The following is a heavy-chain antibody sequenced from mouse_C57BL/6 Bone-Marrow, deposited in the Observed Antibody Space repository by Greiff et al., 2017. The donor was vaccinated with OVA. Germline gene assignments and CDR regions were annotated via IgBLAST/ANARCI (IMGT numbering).Heavy chain of an antibody. CDR3: TGRAQATMDY. CDR2: IRLKSDNYAT. Sequence: EVKVVESGGGLVQPGGSMKLSCVASGFTFSNYWMNWVRQSPEKGLEWVAQIRLKSDNYATHYAESVKGRFTISRDDSKSSVYLQMNNLRAEDTGIYYCTGRAQATMDYWGQGTTLTVSS. CDR1: GFTFSNYW. D-gene: IGHD3-2*02. J-gene: IGHJ2*01. V-gene: IGHV6-3*01.